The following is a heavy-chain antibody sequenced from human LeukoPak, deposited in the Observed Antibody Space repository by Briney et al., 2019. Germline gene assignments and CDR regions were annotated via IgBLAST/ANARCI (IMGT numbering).Heavy chain of an antibody. CDR1: GGSISSGGYY. D-gene: IGHD6-19*01. CDR3: AREKYLGVAGTANRSQYYYYGMDV. Sequence: SETLSLTCTVSGGSISSGGYYWSWIRQHPGKGLEWIGYIYYSGSTYYNPSLKSRVTISVDTSKNQFSLKLSSVTAVDTAVYYCAREKYLGVAGTANRSQYYYYGMDVWGQGTTVTVSS. J-gene: IGHJ6*02. CDR2: IYYSGST. V-gene: IGHV4-31*03.